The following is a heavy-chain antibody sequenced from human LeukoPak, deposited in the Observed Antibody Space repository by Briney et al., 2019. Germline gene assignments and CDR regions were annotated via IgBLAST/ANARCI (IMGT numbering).Heavy chain of an antibody. V-gene: IGHV4-34*01. Sequence: PSETLSLTCAVYGGSFSGYYWSWIRQPPGKGLEWIGEINHSGSTNYNPYLKSRVTISVDTSKNQFPLKLSSVTAADTAVYYCARGMRRITMVRGVRGFDPWGQGTLVTVSS. D-gene: IGHD3-10*01. CDR3: ARGMRRITMVRGVRGFDP. CDR1: GGSFSGYY. J-gene: IGHJ5*02. CDR2: INHSGST.